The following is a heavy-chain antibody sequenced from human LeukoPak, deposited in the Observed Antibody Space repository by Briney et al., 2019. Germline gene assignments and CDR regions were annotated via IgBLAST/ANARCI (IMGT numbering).Heavy chain of an antibody. J-gene: IGHJ2*01. V-gene: IGHV4-34*01. CDR3: ARLVTRWMTTVTRPGGFDL. CDR2: INHSGST. Sequence: SETLSLTCAVYGGSFSGYYWSWIRQPPGKGLEWIGEINHSGSTNYNPSLKSRVTISVDTSKNQFSLKLSSVTAADTAVYYCARLVTRWMTTVTRPGGFDLWGRGTLVTVSS. CDR1: GGSFSGYY. D-gene: IGHD4-17*01.